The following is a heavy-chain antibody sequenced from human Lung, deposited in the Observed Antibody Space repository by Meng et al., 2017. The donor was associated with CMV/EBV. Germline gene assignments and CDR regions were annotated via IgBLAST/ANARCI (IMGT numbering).Heavy chain of an antibody. CDR1: GFTFNDYG. V-gene: IGHV3-30*02. D-gene: IGHD2-15*01. J-gene: IGHJ6*02. CDR3: AKGGPLVVTFFGMDV. CDR2: IGYGGSNK. Sequence: GGSLRLXXATSGFTFNDYGMHWVRQAPGKGLEWVAFIGYGGSNKYTAESVKGRFSISRDNSKNTLFLQMDSLRLEDTAVYYCAKGGPLVVTFFGMDVWGQWPTVTVSS.